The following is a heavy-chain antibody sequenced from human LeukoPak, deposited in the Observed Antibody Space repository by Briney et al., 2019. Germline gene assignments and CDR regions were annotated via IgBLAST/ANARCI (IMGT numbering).Heavy chain of an antibody. J-gene: IGHJ4*02. Sequence: SETLSLTCTVSGGSISSYYWNWIRQPPGKGLGWIGYIHYSGRTNYSPSLKSRVTTSVDTSKSQFSLKLISVTAADTAVYYCARGFDSKSTYFDYWGQGTLVTVSS. D-gene: IGHD5-12*01. CDR3: ARGFDSKSTYFDY. CDR1: GGSISSYY. V-gene: IGHV4-59*01. CDR2: IHYSGRT.